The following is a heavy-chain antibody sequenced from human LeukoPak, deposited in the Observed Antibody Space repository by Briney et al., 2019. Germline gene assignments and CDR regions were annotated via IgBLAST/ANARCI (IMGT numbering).Heavy chain of an antibody. CDR1: GYTFTGSGWY. J-gene: IGHJ4*02. Sequence: ASVKVSCKASGYTFTGSGWYLYWLRQAPGQGLECVGWLHPNDGATGYAQKFQGRVAMTTDTSISTAYMELSRLRPDDTAMYYCARDRTAQMVDFDYWGQGTLVTVS. V-gene: IGHV1-2*02. CDR3: ARDRTAQMVDFDY. D-gene: IGHD3-10*01. CDR2: LHPNDGAT.